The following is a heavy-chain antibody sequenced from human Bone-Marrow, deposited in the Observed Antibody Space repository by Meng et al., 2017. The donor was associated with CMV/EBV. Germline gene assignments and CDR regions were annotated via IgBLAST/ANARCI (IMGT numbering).Heavy chain of an antibody. CDR2: IYSGGYGT. J-gene: IGHJ3*02. V-gene: IGHV3-23*03. D-gene: IGHD3-22*01. Sequence: GESLKISCAASGFTLTNYAMSWVRQAPGKGLEWVSVIYSGGYGTKYADSVKGRFTISRDDSKNTLYLQMNSLRAEDTAVYYCARGGSGYYGDDAFDIWGQGTMVTVSS. CDR1: GFTLTNYA. CDR3: ARGGSGYYGDDAFDI.